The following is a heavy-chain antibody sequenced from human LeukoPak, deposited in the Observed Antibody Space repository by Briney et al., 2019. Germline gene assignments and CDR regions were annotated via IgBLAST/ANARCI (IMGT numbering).Heavy chain of an antibody. Sequence: GGSLRLSCAASGFTFSRYSMNWVRQAPGKGLEWVSHISSRSSDTYYADSVKGRFTISRDNAKNSLYLQMNSLRAEDTAVYYCARGSGSYSGGMDVWGQGTTVTVSS. D-gene: IGHD3-10*01. J-gene: IGHJ6*02. CDR2: ISSRSSDT. CDR1: GFTFSRYS. V-gene: IGHV3-21*05. CDR3: ARGSGSYSGGMDV.